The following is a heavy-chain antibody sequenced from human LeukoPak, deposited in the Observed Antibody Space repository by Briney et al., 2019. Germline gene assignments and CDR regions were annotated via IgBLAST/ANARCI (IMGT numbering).Heavy chain of an antibody. V-gene: IGHV4-30-4*01. Sequence: SETLSLACTVSGGSISSGDYYWSWIRQPPGKGLEWIGYIYYSGSTYYNPSLQSRVIISVDTSKNQFSLKLTSVTAADTAVYYCARALYSMTTVTTEYWFDYWGQGTLVTVSS. J-gene: IGHJ4*02. CDR3: ARALYSMTTVTTEYWFDY. CDR2: IYYSGST. D-gene: IGHD4-17*01. CDR1: GGSISSGDYY.